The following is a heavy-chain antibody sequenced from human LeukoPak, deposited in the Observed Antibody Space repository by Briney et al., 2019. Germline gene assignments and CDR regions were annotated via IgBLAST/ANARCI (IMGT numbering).Heavy chain of an antibody. CDR2: ISYDGSNK. CDR3: ARGTIYYGSGNYFDY. D-gene: IGHD3-10*01. CDR1: GFTFSSYA. V-gene: IGHV3-30*04. J-gene: IGHJ4*02. Sequence: GRSLRLSCAASGFTFSSYAMHWVRQAPGKGLEWVAVISYDGSNKYYADSVKGRFTISRDNSKNTLYLQMNSLRAEDTAVYYCARGTIYYGSGNYFDYWGQGTLVTVSS.